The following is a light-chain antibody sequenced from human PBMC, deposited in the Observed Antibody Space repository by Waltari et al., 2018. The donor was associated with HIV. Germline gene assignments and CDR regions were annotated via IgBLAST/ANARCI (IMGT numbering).Light chain of an antibody. V-gene: IGKV1-12*02. Sequence: IQMTQSPSSVSASVGDRVTITCRASQGISRLLAWYQQKPGTAPKLLFYAASTLQSGVPTRFSSSGSGTDFTVTISSLQPEDFATYYCQQTNSFPSSFGPGTKLDIK. J-gene: IGKJ3*01. CDR3: QQTNSFPSS. CDR1: QGISRL. CDR2: AAS.